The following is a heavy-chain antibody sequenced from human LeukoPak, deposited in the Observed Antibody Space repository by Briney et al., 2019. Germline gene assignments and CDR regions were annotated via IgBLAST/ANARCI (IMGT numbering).Heavy chain of an antibody. CDR3: AKGKDGYNYFEY. J-gene: IGHJ4*02. CDR2: ISGAGRST. Sequence: GGSLRLSCAASGFTFSSYAMSWVRQAPGKGLEWVSAISGAGRSTYYADSVKGRFTISRDNSKNTLYLQLNSLRAEDTAIYYCAKGKDGYNYFEYWGQGTLVTVSS. D-gene: IGHD5-24*01. CDR1: GFTFSSYA. V-gene: IGHV3-23*01.